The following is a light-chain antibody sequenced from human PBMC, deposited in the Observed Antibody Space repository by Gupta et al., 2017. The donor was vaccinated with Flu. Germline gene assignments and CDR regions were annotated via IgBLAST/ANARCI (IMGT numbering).Light chain of an antibody. CDR3: HQYYYCSPWT. CDR1: LSVSRN. CDR2: CPS. J-gene: IGKJ1*01. V-gene: IGKV3D-15*01. Sequence: DRDTHSCRASLSVSRNLACYQQKPCQAPTLLIYCPSTTPTSSLARFSGSGSCTAFTLLISSRLSDDFVVYYCHQYYYCSPWTFGQGTKVEIK.